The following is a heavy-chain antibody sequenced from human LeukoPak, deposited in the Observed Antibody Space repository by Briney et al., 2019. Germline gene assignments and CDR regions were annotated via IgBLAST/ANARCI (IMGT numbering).Heavy chain of an antibody. CDR1: GYTFTGYY. CDR3: ARQDFWSGFHMDV. CDR2: INHNSGGT. V-gene: IGHV1-2*02. J-gene: IGHJ6*03. Sequence: GASVMVSCKASGYTFTGYYMHWVRQAPGQGLEWMGWINHNSGGTNYAQKFQGRVTMTRDTSISTAYMELSRLRSDDTAVYYCARQDFWSGFHMDVWGKGTTVTVSS. D-gene: IGHD3-3*01.